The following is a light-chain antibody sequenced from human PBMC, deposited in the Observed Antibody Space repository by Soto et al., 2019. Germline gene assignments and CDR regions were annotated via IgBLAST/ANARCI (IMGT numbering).Light chain of an antibody. Sequence: QSVLTQPPSVSGAPGQRVTISCTGSSSNIGAGSDVHWYQQLPGTAPKLLIYANTNRPSGVPDRFSGSKSGTSASLAITGLQAEDEADYYCQSSDSSLSRVFGTGTKVTVL. J-gene: IGLJ1*01. CDR2: ANT. V-gene: IGLV1-40*01. CDR3: QSSDSSLSRV. CDR1: SSNIGAGSD.